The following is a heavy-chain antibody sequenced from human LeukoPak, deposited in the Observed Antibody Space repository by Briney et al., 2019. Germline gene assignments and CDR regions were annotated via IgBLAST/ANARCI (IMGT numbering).Heavy chain of an antibody. J-gene: IGHJ6*02. D-gene: IGHD3-3*01. CDR2: IIPIFGTA. CDR3: ARGPPLEVPSWYYGMDV. Sequence: SVKVSCKASGGAFSSYAISWVRQAPGRGLEWMGGIIPIFGTANYAQKFQGRVTITADESTSTAYMELSSLRSEDTAVYYCARGPPLEVPSWYYGMDVWGQGTTVTVSS. V-gene: IGHV1-69*13. CDR1: GGAFSSYA.